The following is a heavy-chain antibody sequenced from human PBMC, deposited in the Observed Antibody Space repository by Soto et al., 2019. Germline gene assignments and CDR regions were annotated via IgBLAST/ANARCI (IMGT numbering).Heavy chain of an antibody. V-gene: IGHV4-30-4*01. Sequence: SETLSLTCTVSGGSSSSGDYYWSWIRQPPGKGLEWIGYIYYSGSTYYNPSLKSRVTISVDTSKNQFSLKLSSVTAADTAVYYCARGGPAFGVVTSVVYWGQGTLVTVS. J-gene: IGHJ4*02. CDR3: ARGGPAFGVVTSVVY. CDR2: IYYSGST. D-gene: IGHD3-3*01. CDR1: GGSSSSGDYY.